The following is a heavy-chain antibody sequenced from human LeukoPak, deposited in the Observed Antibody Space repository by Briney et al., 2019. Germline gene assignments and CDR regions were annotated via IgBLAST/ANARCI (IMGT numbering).Heavy chain of an antibody. CDR3: ATEGYCSDGTCYHFDF. V-gene: IGHV3-15*01. CDR1: GFTFSNAW. CDR2: IKGKIDAEAT. D-gene: IGHD2-15*01. Sequence: GESLTLSCAASGFTFSNAWMSWVRQAPGKGLEWVGRIKGKIDAEATDYAAHVRGRFKFSRDDSKNVFYLQFNSLKTEDTATYYCATEGYCSDGTCYHFDFWGRGTPVIVSS. J-gene: IGHJ4*02.